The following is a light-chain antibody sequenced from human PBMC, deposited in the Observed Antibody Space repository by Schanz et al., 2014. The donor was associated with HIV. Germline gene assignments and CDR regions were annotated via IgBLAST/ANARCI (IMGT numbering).Light chain of an antibody. Sequence: EIVLTQSPGSLSLSPGGRATLSCGASQRLSSSYLAWYQQKRDQPPRLVIYATSTRAAGIPDRFSGTGSGTDVHITISSMEPEDFAVYYCQYFGNSGGTFGGGTKVEIK. V-gene: IGKV3-20*01. CDR2: ATS. J-gene: IGKJ4*01. CDR1: QRLSSSY. CDR3: QYFGNSGGT.